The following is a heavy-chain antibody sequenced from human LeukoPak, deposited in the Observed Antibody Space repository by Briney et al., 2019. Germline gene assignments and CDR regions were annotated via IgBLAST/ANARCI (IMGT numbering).Heavy chain of an antibody. CDR2: INPNSSGT. CDR3: ARGSMGYCTGDCFRFGY. J-gene: IGHJ4*02. Sequence: ASVKVSCKASGYTFTGYYMHWVRQAPGQGLEWMGWINPNSSGTNYAQKFQGRVTMTRDTSISTAYMELSSLRSDDTAVYYCARGSMGYCTGDCFRFGYWGQGTLVTVSS. D-gene: IGHD2-8*02. CDR1: GYTFTGYY. V-gene: IGHV1-2*02.